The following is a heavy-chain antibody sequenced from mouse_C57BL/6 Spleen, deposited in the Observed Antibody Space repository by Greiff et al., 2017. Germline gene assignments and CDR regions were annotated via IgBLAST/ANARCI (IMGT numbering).Heavy chain of an antibody. Sequence: VQLQQSGAELVRPGASVKLSCTASGFNIKDDYMHWVKQRPEQGLEWIGWIDPENGDTEYASKFQGKATITADTSSNTAYLQLSSLTSEDTAVYYCTTWDFHWGWCAYWGQGTLVTVSA. V-gene: IGHV14-4*01. J-gene: IGHJ3*01. CDR1: GFNIKDDY. CDR2: IDPENGDT. CDR3: TTWDFHWGWCAY. D-gene: IGHD4-1*01.